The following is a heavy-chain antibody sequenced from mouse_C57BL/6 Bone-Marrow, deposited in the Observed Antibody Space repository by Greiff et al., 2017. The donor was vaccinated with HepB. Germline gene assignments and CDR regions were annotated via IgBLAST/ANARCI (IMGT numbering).Heavy chain of an antibody. CDR2: ILPGSGST. V-gene: IGHV1-9*01. D-gene: IGHD4-1*01. Sequence: QVQLQQSGAELMKPGASVKLSCKATGYTFTGYWIEWVKQRPGHGLEWIGEILPGSGSTNYNEKFKGKATFTADTSSNTAHMQLSSLTTEDSAIYYCARRGNWDRDWFAYWGQGTLVTVSA. J-gene: IGHJ3*01. CDR3: ARRGNWDRDWFAY. CDR1: GYTFTGYW.